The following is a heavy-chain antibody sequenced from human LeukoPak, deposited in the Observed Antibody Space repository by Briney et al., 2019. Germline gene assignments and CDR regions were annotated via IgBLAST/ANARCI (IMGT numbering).Heavy chain of an antibody. J-gene: IGHJ4*02. CDR2: TYFRSKWYN. CDR3: AREGYDRSGFLDS. Sequence: SQTLSLTCAISRDSITSNSAAWNWIRQSPSRGLEWLGRTYFRSKWYNDYAVSVKSRMTINPDTSKNQFSLQLNSVTPEDTAVYYCAREGYDRSGFLDSWGQGTLVVVSS. V-gene: IGHV6-1*01. D-gene: IGHD3-22*01. CDR1: RDSITSNSAA.